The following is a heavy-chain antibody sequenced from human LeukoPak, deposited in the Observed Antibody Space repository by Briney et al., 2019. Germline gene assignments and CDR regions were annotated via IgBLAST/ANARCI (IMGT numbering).Heavy chain of an antibody. J-gene: IGHJ6*03. Sequence: ASVKVSCKASGGTFSSYGISWVRQAPGQGLEWMGWISAHSGNTNYAQKLQGRVTMTTDTSTSTAYMELRSLRSNDTAVYYCARDKGTEGTYYYYYMDVWGKGTTVTVSS. V-gene: IGHV1-18*01. CDR1: GGTFSSYG. CDR2: ISAHSGNT. CDR3: ARDKGTEGTYYYYYMDV. D-gene: IGHD1/OR15-1a*01.